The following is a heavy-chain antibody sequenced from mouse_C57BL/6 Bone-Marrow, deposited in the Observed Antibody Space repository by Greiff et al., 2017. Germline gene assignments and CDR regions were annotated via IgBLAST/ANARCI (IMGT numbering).Heavy chain of an antibody. D-gene: IGHD2-2*01. V-gene: IGHV1-50*01. CDR3: ARFRGYRA. CDR1: GYTFTSYW. CDR2: IDPSDSYT. Sequence: QVHVKQSGAELVKPGASVKLSCKASGYTFTSYWMQWVKQRPGQGLEWIGEIDPSDSYTNYNQKFKGKATLTVDTSSSTAYMQLSSLTSEDSAVYYCARFRGYRAWGQGTLVTVSA. J-gene: IGHJ3*01.